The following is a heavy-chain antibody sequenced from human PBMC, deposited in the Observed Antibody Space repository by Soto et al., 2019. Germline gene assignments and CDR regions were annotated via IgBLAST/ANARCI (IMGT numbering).Heavy chain of an antibody. V-gene: IGHV3-74*01. J-gene: IGHJ4*02. CDR1: GFTFSSYW. CDR2: INIDGSTT. Sequence: EVQLVESGGGLVQPGGSLRLSCAASGFTFSSYWMHWVRQAPGKWLVWVSRINIDGSTTSYADSVKGRFTTSRDNAKNTLYLQMNSLRAEDTAIYSCARVRNGDWYFDYWGQGPLVTISS. D-gene: IGHD4-17*01. CDR3: ARVRNGDWYFDY.